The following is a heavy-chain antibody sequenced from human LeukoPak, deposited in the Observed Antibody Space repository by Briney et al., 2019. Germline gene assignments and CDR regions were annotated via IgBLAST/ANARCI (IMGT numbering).Heavy chain of an antibody. CDR2: IYYSGST. CDR3: SGGGYGDYEFDY. CDR1: GGSVSSGSYY. D-gene: IGHD4-17*01. Sequence: SETLSLTCTVSGGSVSSGSYYWSWIRQPPGKGLEWIGYIYYSGSTNYNPSLKSRVTISVDTSKNQFSLKLSSVTAADTAVYYCSGGGYGDYEFDYWGQGTLVTVSS. V-gene: IGHV4-61*01. J-gene: IGHJ4*02.